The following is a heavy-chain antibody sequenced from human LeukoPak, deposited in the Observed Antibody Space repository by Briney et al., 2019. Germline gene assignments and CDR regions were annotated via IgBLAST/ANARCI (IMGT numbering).Heavy chain of an antibody. V-gene: IGHV4-4*09. Sequence: SETLSLTRTVSGGSISRYYWSCPPQPPGKGLEWIGNIYNSGHTHYHPSLKSRVTISVDTSKNQFSLKLSSVTAADTAVYYCARSDYGGNQYYFDYWGQGTLVTVSS. CDR3: ARSDYGGNQYYFDY. CDR2: IYNSGHT. CDR1: GGSISRYY. J-gene: IGHJ4*02. D-gene: IGHD4-23*01.